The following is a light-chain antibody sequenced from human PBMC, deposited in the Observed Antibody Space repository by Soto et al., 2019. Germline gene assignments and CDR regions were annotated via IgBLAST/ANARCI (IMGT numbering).Light chain of an antibody. V-gene: IGLV2-14*03. CDR3: SSYTTSGTYV. CDR1: SSDIGGYNH. CDR2: DVS. Sequence: QSALTQPASVSGSLGQSITISCTGTSSDIGGYNHVSWYQQHTGKAPKFMIYDVSNRPSGVSNRFSGSKSGNTASLTISGLQAEDEADYYCSSYTTSGTYVFGTGTKVTVL. J-gene: IGLJ1*01.